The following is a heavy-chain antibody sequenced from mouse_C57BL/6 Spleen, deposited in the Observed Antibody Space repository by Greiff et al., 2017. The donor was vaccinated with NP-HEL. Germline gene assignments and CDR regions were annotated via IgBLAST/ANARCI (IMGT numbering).Heavy chain of an antibody. V-gene: IGHV1-82*01. CDR2: IYPGDGDT. Sequence: VQLVESGPELVKPGASVKISCKASGYAFSSSWMNWVKQRPGKGLEWIGRIYPGDGDTNYNGKFKGKATLTADKSSSTAYMQLSSLTSEDSAVYFCARPAQVWFADWGQGTLVTVSA. J-gene: IGHJ3*01. D-gene: IGHD3-2*02. CDR1: GYAFSSSW. CDR3: ARPAQVWFAD.